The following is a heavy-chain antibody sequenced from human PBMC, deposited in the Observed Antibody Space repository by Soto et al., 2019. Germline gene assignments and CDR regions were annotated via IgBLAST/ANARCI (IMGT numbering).Heavy chain of an antibody. J-gene: IGHJ4*02. CDR1: GFTFSSYA. D-gene: IGHD3-22*01. Sequence: EVQLLESGGGLVQPGGSLRLSCAASGFTFSSYAMTWVRQAPGEGLQWVSSISGSGESTFHADSVKGRFTISRDNSKNTLTLQMNSLRAEDTAIYYCAKYSSYWDEDYSGQGTLVTVSS. CDR2: ISGSGEST. CDR3: AKYSSYWDEDY. V-gene: IGHV3-23*01.